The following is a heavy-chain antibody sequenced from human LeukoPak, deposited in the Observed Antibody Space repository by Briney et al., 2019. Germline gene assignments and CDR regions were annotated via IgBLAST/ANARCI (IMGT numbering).Heavy chain of an antibody. CDR1: GGSFSGYY. J-gene: IGHJ4*02. CDR3: ARGRGSYGN. D-gene: IGHD1-26*01. V-gene: IGHV4-34*01. CDR2: ITHSGST. Sequence: PSETLSLICAVYGGSFSGYYWSWIRQPPGQGLEWIGEITHSGSTNYNPSLKSRVTISIDTSKNQFSLKLSSVSAADTAVYYCARGRGSYGNWGQGTLVTVSS.